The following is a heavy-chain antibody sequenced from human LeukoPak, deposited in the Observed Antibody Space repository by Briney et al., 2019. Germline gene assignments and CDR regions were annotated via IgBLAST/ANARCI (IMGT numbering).Heavy chain of an antibody. J-gene: IGHJ4*02. D-gene: IGHD2-15*01. V-gene: IGHV3-33*01. CDR1: GFSFSTYG. CDR3: VRDRGYGIVY. CDR2: IWYDGSNK. Sequence: GRSLRLSCAASGFSFSTYGMHWVRQAPGKGLEWVAVIWYDGSNKYYVDSVKGRFSISRDNSKNTMDLQMNSLRAEDTAVYYCVRDRGYGIVYWGQGTLVTVSS.